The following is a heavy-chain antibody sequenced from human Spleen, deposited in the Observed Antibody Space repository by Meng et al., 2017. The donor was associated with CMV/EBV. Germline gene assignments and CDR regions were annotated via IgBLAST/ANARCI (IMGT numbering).Heavy chain of an antibody. Sequence: ASVKVSCMASGYIFNDYYMHWVRQAPGQGLDWMGWINPNTGSTNYAQKYQGRVTMTSDTSMSTLYVELSSLRPDDKAVYSCARGSTVGAWWGWFDPWGQGTLVTVSS. D-gene: IGHD1-26*01. V-gene: IGHV1-2*02. CDR1: GYIFNDYY. J-gene: IGHJ5*02. CDR2: INPNTGST. CDR3: ARGSTVGAWWGWFDP.